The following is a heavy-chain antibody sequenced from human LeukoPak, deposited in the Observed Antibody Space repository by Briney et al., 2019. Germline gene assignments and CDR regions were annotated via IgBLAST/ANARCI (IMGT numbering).Heavy chain of an antibody. CDR2: IYHSGNT. CDR3: ARMPRIIMGFDY. D-gene: IGHD3-10*01. V-gene: IGHV4-31*03. CDR1: GGSISSRDYY. Sequence: SQTLSLTCTVSGGSISSRDYYWSWIRQHPGKGLEWIGYIYHSGNTHYNPSLKRRVTISVDTSKKQFSLKLASVTAADTAIYYCARMPRIIMGFDYWGQGNLVTVSS. J-gene: IGHJ4*02.